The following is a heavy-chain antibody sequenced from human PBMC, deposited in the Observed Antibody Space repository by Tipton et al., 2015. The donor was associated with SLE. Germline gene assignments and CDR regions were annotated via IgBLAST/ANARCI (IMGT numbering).Heavy chain of an antibody. CDR2: IRNKANVYAT. CDR3: ARHFSDGNAFDI. Sequence: SLRLSCAASGFSFSDSPMPWVRQASGKGLEWVARIRNKANVYATAYGASVKGRFTISRDDSKNTTYLQMNSLKIEDTAVYYCARHFSDGNAFDIWGQGTMVTVSP. J-gene: IGHJ3*02. V-gene: IGHV3-73*01. CDR1: GFSFSDSP.